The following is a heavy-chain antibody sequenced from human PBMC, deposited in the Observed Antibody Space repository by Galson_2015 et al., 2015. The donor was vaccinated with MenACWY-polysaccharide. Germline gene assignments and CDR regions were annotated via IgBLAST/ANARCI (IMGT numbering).Heavy chain of an antibody. CDR3: ARVEKYSGSFYILY. J-gene: IGHJ4*02. CDR1: GSSISSGYY. D-gene: IGHD1-26*01. Sequence: ETLSLTCAVSGSSISSGYYWGWIRQPPGKGLEWIGSIYHSGSTYYNPSLKSRVTISVDTSKNQFSLKLSSMTAADTAVYYCARVEKYSGSFYILYWGQGTLVTVSS. V-gene: IGHV4-38-2*01. CDR2: IYHSGST.